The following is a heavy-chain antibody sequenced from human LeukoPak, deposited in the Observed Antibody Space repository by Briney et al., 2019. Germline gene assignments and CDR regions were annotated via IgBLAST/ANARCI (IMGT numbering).Heavy chain of an antibody. CDR1: GFTFSSYA. V-gene: IGHV3-23*01. J-gene: IGHJ4*02. Sequence: GGSLRLSCAASGFTFSSYAMSWVRQAPGKGLEWFSAISGSGGSTYYADSVKGRFTISRDNSKNTLYLQMNSLRAEDTAVYYCAKETYDSSGYYSAFDYWGQGTLVTVSS. CDR2: ISGSGGST. CDR3: AKETYDSSGYYSAFDY. D-gene: IGHD3-22*01.